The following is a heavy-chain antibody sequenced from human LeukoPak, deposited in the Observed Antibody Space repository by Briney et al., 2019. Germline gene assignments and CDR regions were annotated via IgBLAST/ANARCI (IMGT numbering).Heavy chain of an antibody. CDR2: ISAYNGNT. CDR1: GYTFTSYG. D-gene: IGHD3-10*01. CDR3: ARGLLWFGELTGFDP. Sequence: ASVKVSCKASGYTFTSYGISWVRQARGQGLEWMGWISAYNGNTNYAQKLQGRVTMTTDTSTSTAYMELRSLRSDDTAVYYCARGLLWFGELTGFDPWGQGTLVTVSS. J-gene: IGHJ5*02. V-gene: IGHV1-18*01.